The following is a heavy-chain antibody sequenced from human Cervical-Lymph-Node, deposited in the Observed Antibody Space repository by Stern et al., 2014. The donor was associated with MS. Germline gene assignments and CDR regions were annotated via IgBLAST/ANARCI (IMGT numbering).Heavy chain of an antibody. D-gene: IGHD6-13*01. Sequence: VQLVESEGGVVQPGRSLRLSCAASGFSFSRYAMHWVRQAPGKGLEWVALIMYDGGNPYYADSVTGQFTISRDNFKNTLYLQMNSLRAEDTAVYYCASAYSSSHYYFDYWGQGTLVTVSS. V-gene: IGHV3-33*01. CDR1: GFSFSRYA. CDR3: ASAYSSSHYYFDY. J-gene: IGHJ4*02. CDR2: IMYDGGNP.